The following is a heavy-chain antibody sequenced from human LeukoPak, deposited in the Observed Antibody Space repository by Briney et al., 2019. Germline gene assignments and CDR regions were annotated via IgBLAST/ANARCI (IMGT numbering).Heavy chain of an antibody. V-gene: IGHV1-24*01. Sequence: ASVKVSCKVSGYTLNELSMHWVRQAPGKGLEWMGGFDPEDGETIYAQKFQGRVTMTEDTSTDTAYMELSSLRSEDTAVYYCATILGATRYYFDYWGQGTLVTVSS. CDR3: ATILGATRYYFDY. D-gene: IGHD1-26*01. CDR2: FDPEDGET. CDR1: GYTLNELS. J-gene: IGHJ4*02.